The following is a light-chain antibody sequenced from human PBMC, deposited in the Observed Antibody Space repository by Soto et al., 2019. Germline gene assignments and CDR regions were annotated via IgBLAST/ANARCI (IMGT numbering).Light chain of an antibody. V-gene: IGLV1-44*01. CDR2: SNN. CDR1: SSNIGSNT. J-gene: IGLJ2*01. CDR3: AAWDDSLNGHVV. Sequence: QSVLTQPPSASGTPGQRVTISCSGSSSNIGSNTVNWYQQLPGTAPKLLIYSNNQRPSGVPARLSCSKSGTSASLAISGLQSEDEADYYCAAWDDSLNGHVVFGGGTQLTVL.